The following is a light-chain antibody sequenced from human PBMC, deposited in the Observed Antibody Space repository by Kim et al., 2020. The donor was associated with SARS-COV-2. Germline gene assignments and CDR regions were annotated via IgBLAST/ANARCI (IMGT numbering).Light chain of an antibody. J-gene: IGKJ2*01. CDR3: QHFGSP. V-gene: IGKV3-20*01. CDR1: QSVSSSY. Sequence: TLSLSAEERATLSCMAGQSVSSSYLAGYQQKAAQAPRLLIYGTSSRDTGIPDRFSGSGSGTDFTLTISRLEPEDFAVYYCQHFGSPFGQGTKLEI. CDR2: GTS.